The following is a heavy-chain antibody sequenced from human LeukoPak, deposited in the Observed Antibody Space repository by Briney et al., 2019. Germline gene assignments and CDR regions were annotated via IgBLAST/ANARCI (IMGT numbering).Heavy chain of an antibody. D-gene: IGHD5-12*01. Sequence: PGGSLRLSCAASGFTFSSYSMNWVRQAPGKGLEWVSSISSSSSYIYYADSVKGRFTISRDNAKNSLYLQMNSLRAEDTAVYYCAKKKSYSGYAPPFDYWGQGTLVTVSS. J-gene: IGHJ4*02. V-gene: IGHV3-21*01. CDR1: GFTFSSYS. CDR3: AKKKSYSGYAPPFDY. CDR2: ISSSSSYI.